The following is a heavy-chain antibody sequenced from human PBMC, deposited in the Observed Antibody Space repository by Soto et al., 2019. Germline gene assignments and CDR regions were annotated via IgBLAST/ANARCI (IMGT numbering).Heavy chain of an antibody. Sequence: GASVKVSCKASGGTFSSYTISWVRQAPGQGLEWMGRIIPILGIANYAQKFQGRVTITADKSTSTAYMELSSLRSEDTAVYYCAREVSSSWTSADYYYMDVWGKGTTVTAP. J-gene: IGHJ6*03. V-gene: IGHV1-69*04. CDR2: IIPILGIA. CDR3: AREVSSSWTSADYYYMDV. D-gene: IGHD6-13*01. CDR1: GGTFSSYT.